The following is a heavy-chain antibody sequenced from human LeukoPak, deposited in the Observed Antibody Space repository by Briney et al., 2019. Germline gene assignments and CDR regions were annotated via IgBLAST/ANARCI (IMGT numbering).Heavy chain of an antibody. CDR1: GGSISSGDYY. CDR3: ASLPAAQYTHAFDI. J-gene: IGHJ3*02. D-gene: IGHD2-2*01. V-gene: IGHV4-30-4*08. Sequence: SETLSLTCTVSGGSISSGDYYWSWIRQPPGKGLEWIGYIYYSGSTYYNPSLKSRVTISVDTSKNQFSLKLSSVPAADTAVYYCASLPAAQYTHAFDIWGQGTMVTVSS. CDR2: IYYSGST.